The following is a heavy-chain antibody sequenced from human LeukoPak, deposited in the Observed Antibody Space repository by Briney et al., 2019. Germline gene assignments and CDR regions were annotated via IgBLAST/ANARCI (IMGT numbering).Heavy chain of an antibody. CDR2: ISYDGSSK. J-gene: IGHJ6*02. Sequence: GGSLRLSCAASGFTFSSYAMHWVRQAPGKGLEWVAVISYDGSSKYYADSVKGRFTISRDNSKNTLYLQMNSLRAEDTAVYYCAREIESMDVWGQGTTVTVSS. CDR3: AREIESMDV. V-gene: IGHV3-30-3*01. CDR1: GFTFSSYA.